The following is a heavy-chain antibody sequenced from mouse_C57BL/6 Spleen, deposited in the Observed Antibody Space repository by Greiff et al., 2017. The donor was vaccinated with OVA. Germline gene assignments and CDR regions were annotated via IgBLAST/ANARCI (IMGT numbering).Heavy chain of an antibody. CDR2: IDPENGDT. CDR1: GFNIKDDY. V-gene: IGHV14-4*01. J-gene: IGHJ2*01. D-gene: IGHD4-1*02. Sequence: EVQLQQSGAELVRPGASVKLSCTASGFNIKDDYMHWVKQRPEQGLEWIGWIDPENGDTEYASKFQGKATITADTSSNTAYLQLSSLTSEDTAVDYCTTSTGTKYYFDYWGQGTTLTVSS. CDR3: TTSTGTKYYFDY.